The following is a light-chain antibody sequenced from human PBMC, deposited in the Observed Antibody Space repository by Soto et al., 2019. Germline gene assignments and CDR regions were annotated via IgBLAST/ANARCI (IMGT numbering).Light chain of an antibody. CDR3: QQYNSFST. V-gene: IGKV1-5*01. CDR1: QSISTF. J-gene: IGKJ1*01. CDR2: DVA. Sequence: DIQMTQSPSTLSASVGDRVTITCRASQSISTFLAWYQQKPGKAPKFLIYDVASLESGVPSRFSGSASGTEFTLIISSLQPDGSAPYYCQQYNSFSTSGQWTKGDIK.